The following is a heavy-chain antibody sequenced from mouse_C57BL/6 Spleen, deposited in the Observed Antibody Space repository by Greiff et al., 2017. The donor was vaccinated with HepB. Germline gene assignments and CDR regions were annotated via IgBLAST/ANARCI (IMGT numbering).Heavy chain of an antibody. V-gene: IGHV1-61*01. D-gene: IGHD2-5*01. CDR3: ARTGSNSFAY. CDR2: IYPSDSET. J-gene: IGHJ3*01. CDR1: GYTFTSYW. Sequence: QVQLKQPGAELVRPGSSVKLSCKASGYTFTSYWMDWVKQRPGQGLEWIGNIYPSDSETHYNQKFKDKATLTVDKSSSTAYMQLSSLTSEDSAVYYCARTGSNSFAYWGQGTLVTVSA.